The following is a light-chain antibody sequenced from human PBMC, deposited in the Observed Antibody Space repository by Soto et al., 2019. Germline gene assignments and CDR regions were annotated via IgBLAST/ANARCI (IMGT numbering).Light chain of an antibody. CDR1: QSLRATY. V-gene: IGKV3-20*01. CDR3: QQYGNSPIT. J-gene: IGKJ5*01. Sequence: EVVLTQSPDTLSLSPGETATLSCRASQSLRATYVAWYQQRPGQAYRLLIYASSNRATGIQDRFSGNASGTDFTLTINRLEPEDFAVYYCQQYGNSPITFGQGTRLEIK. CDR2: ASS.